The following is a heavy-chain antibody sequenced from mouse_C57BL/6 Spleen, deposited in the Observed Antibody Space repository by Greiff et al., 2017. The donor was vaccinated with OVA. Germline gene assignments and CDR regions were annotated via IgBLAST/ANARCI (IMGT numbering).Heavy chain of an antibody. CDR2: IDPENGDT. CDR3: TTFDSHFDY. CDR1: GFNIKDDY. V-gene: IGHV14-4*01. J-gene: IGHJ2*01. D-gene: IGHD2-4*01. Sequence: EVQLQQSGAELVRPGASVKLSCTASGFNIKDDYMHWVKQRPEQGLEWIGWIDPENGDTEYASKFQGKATITADTSSNTAYLQLSSLTSEDTAVYYCTTFDSHFDYWGQGTTLTVSS.